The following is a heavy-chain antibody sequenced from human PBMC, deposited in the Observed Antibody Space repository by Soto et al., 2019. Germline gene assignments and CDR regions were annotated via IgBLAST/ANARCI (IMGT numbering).Heavy chain of an antibody. D-gene: IGHD2-21*02. CDR2: LYNSGST. Sequence: SETLSITCTVSGGSIRSYYWSWIRQAPGKGLEWIGYLYNSGSTVYNPSLKSRVTISVDTSKNQFSLKLNSVTAADTAVYYCARDLWGYCGTDCYPLDVWGQGTXVTVSS. J-gene: IGHJ6*02. CDR1: GGSIRSYY. CDR3: ARDLWGYCGTDCYPLDV. V-gene: IGHV4-59*01.